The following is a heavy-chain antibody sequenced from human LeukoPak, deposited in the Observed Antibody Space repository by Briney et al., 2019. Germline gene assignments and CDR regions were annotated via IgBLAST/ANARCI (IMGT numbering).Heavy chain of an antibody. CDR1: GFTFSSYT. J-gene: IGHJ4*02. D-gene: IGHD3-16*01. CDR3: ARDQGEPRVKSFDY. CDR2: ISSGSSTI. Sequence: PGGSLRLSCAASGFTFSSYTMNWVRQAPGKGLEWVSYISSGSSTIYYADSVKGRFTISRDNAKNSLYLQMNSLRAEDTAVYYCARDQGEPRVKSFDYWGQGTLVTVSS. V-gene: IGHV3-48*04.